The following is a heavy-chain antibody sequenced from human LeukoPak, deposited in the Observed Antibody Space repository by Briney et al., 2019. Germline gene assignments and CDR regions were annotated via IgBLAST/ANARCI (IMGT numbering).Heavy chain of an antibody. J-gene: IGHJ4*02. Sequence: GGSLRLSCAASGFTFSSYSMNWVRQTPGKGLEWVSSISSSSSYIYYADSVKGRFTISRDNAKNSLYLQMNSLRAEDTAVYYCERATVVTPDFVYWGQGTLVTVSS. CDR2: ISSSSSYI. CDR1: GFTFSSYS. V-gene: IGHV3-21*01. CDR3: ERATVVTPDFVY. D-gene: IGHD4-23*01.